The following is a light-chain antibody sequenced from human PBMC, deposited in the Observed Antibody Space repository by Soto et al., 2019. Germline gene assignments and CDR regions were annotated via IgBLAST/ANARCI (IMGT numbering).Light chain of an antibody. CDR1: TGAVTSGHY. V-gene: IGLV7-46*01. CDR2: DTT. CDR3: LLSYSGADVV. J-gene: IGLJ2*01. Sequence: QAVVTQEPSLTVSPGGTVTLTCGSSTGAVTSGHYPYWFQQKPGQAPRTLIYDTTVKHSWTPARFSGSLLGGKAALTLSGAQPEDEAEYYCLLSYSGADVVFGGGTKVTVL.